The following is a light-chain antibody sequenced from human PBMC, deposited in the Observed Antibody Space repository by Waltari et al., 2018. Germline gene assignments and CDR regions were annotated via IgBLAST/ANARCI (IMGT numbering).Light chain of an antibody. J-gene: IGKJ4*01. CDR1: QDMSGY. V-gene: IGKV1-9*01. CDR3: QPFSTYPLT. Sequence: DIQLTQSPSFLSGSVGDRVTITCRASQDMSGYLAWYQQKPGKAPKLLIYDASTLQSGVPSRFSGGGSGAEFTLTIRSLQPEDFATYYCQPFSTYPLTFGGGTKVDIK. CDR2: DAS.